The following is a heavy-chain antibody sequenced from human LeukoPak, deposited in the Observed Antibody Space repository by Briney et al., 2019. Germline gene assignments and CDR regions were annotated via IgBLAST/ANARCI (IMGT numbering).Heavy chain of an antibody. CDR2: ISSSSSYI. CDR1: GFTFSSYS. V-gene: IGHV3-21*01. Sequence: GGSLRLPCAASGFTFSSYSMNWVRQAPGKGLEWVSSISSSSSYIYYADSVKGRFTISRDNAKNSLYLQMNSLRAEDTAVYYCARAGYSYGGDYYYMDVWGKGTTVTVSS. D-gene: IGHD5-18*01. J-gene: IGHJ6*03. CDR3: ARAGYSYGGDYYYMDV.